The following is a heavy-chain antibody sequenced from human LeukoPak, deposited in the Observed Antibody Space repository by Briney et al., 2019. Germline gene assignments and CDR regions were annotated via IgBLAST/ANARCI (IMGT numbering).Heavy chain of an antibody. CDR1: GFTFSSYS. J-gene: IGHJ4*02. CDR2: ISSSSSYI. V-gene: IGHV3-21*01. CDR3: ANLRFLEWLADFDY. Sequence: GGSLRLSCAASGFTFSSYSMNWVRQAPGKGLEWVSSISSSSSYIYYADSVKGRFTISRDDAKNSLYLQMNSLRAEDTAVYYCANLRFLEWLADFDYWGQGTLVTVSS. D-gene: IGHD3-3*01.